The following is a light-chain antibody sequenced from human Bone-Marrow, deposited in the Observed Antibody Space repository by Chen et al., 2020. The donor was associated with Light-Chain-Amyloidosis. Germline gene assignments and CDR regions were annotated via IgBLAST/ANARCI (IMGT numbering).Light chain of an antibody. V-gene: IGKV1-5*03. CDR1: QNIGDW. J-gene: IGKJ2*01. CDR2: KGS. Sequence: DIRMTQSPSTLSASVGDRVTITCRASQNIGDWLAWFQQKPGKAPKLLISKGSNLESGVPSRFTGRGSGTEFTLTINSLQPDDFATYFCQQYRSFTFTFGQGTKL. CDR3: QQYRSFTFT.